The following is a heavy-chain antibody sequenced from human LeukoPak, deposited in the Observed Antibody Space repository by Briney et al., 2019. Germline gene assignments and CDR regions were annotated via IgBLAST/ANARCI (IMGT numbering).Heavy chain of an antibody. J-gene: IGHJ6*02. D-gene: IGHD3-10*01. Sequence: GGSLRLSCAASGFTFSIYEMNWVRQAPGKGLEWVSYISSSGSTIYYADSVKGRFTVSRDNAKNSLYLQMNSLRAEDTAVYYCAMRGSSYYYYGMDVWGQGTTVTVSS. V-gene: IGHV3-48*03. CDR3: AMRGSSYYYYGMDV. CDR1: GFTFSIYE. CDR2: ISSSGSTI.